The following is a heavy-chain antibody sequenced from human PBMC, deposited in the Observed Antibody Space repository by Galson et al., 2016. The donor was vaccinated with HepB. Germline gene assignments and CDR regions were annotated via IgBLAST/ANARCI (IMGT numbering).Heavy chain of an antibody. CDR3: ARARHPVYAFWSGRRNFFDY. CDR1: GFTFSSDW. J-gene: IGHJ4*02. D-gene: IGHD3-3*01. CDR2: INQDGSEK. Sequence: SLRLSCAASGFTFSSDWMSWVRQAPGKGLEWVANINQDGSEKYYVDSVKGRLTISRDNAKKSLHLQMNSLRADDTAVYYCARARHPVYAFWSGRRNFFDYWGQGTLVTVSS. V-gene: IGHV3-7*01.